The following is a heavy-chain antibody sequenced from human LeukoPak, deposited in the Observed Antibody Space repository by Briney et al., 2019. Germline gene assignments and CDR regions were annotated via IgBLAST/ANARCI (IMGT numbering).Heavy chain of an antibody. CDR2: IGSSGTYI. Sequence: PGGSLRLSCAASGFTSSTYSMYWVRQAPGKGLEWVSSIGSSGTYIYYADSVKGRFTISRDNAKNSLYLHMSSLSPEDTAVYYCARVTSNGRNYYYYPMDVWGQGTTATVSS. V-gene: IGHV3-21*01. D-gene: IGHD6-19*01. CDR3: ARVTSNGRNYYYYPMDV. J-gene: IGHJ6*02. CDR1: GFTSSTYS.